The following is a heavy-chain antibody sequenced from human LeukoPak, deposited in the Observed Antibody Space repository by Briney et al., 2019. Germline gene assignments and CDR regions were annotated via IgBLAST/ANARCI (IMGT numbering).Heavy chain of an antibody. J-gene: IGHJ4*02. CDR1: GFTFSNYW. V-gene: IGHV3-74*01. Sequence: GGSLRLSCSASGFTFSNYWMHWVRQTPGKGLVWVSRIYGDGTRIAYADSVKGRFTISRDNDKSTLYLQMNSLRVEVTAVYYCARNNRDYWGQGTLVTVPS. D-gene: IGHD1/OR15-1a*01. CDR2: IYGDGTRI. CDR3: ARNNRDY.